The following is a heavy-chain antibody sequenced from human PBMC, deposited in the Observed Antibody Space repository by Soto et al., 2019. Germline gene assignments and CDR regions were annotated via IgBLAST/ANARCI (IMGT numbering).Heavy chain of an antibody. CDR2: VYDSGST. J-gene: IGHJ3*01. CDR1: GASVISAY. CDR3: VRQVGATGSYSYAV. V-gene: IGHV4-59*02. Sequence: SDTRSLTFSGTGASVISAYWNWIRQPPGKGLEWIGFVYDSGSTSYNSSLKSRLTISVDTSKNQFSLKLSSVTAADTAVYYCVRQVGATGSYSYAVWGQGTMVT. D-gene: IGHD1-26*01.